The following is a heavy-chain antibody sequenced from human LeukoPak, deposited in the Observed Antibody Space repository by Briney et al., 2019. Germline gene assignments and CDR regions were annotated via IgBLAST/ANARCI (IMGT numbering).Heavy chain of an antibody. CDR2: MNPNSGNT. D-gene: IGHD3-22*01. J-gene: IGHJ4*02. CDR3: ARGLSYDSSGYLIDY. CDR1: GYTFISYD. V-gene: IGHV1-8*01. Sequence: ASVKVSCKASGYTFISYDINWVRQATGQGLEWMGWMNPNSGNTDYAQKFQGRVTMTRNTSISTAYMELSSLRSEDTAVYYCARGLSYDSSGYLIDYWGQGTLVTVSS.